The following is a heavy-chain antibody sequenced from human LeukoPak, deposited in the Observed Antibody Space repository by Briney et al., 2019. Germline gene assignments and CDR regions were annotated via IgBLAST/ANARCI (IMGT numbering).Heavy chain of an antibody. CDR3: ARGIIVATIRRDYYYYYYMDV. J-gene: IGHJ6*03. CDR1: GYTFTGYY. CDR2: INPNSGGT. Sequence: ASVKVSCKASGYTFTGYYMHWVRQAPGQGLEWMGWINPNSGGTKYAQKFQGRVTMTRDTSISTAYMELSRLRSDDTAVYYCARGIIVATIRRDYYYYYYMDVWGKGTTVTISS. D-gene: IGHD5-12*01. V-gene: IGHV1-2*02.